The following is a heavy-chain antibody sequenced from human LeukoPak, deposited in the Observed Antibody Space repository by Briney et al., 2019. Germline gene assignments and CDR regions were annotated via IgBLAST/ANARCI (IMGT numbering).Heavy chain of an antibody. V-gene: IGHV1-24*01. CDR3: ATDFWAAPGAFDI. D-gene: IGHD3-3*01. J-gene: IGHJ3*02. CDR2: FDPEDGET. Sequence: ASVKVSCKASGGTFSSYAISWVRQAPGQGLEWMGGFDPEDGETIYAQKFQGRVTMTEDTSTDTAYMELSSLRSEDTAVYYCATDFWAAPGAFDIWGQGTMVTVSS. CDR1: GGTFSSYA.